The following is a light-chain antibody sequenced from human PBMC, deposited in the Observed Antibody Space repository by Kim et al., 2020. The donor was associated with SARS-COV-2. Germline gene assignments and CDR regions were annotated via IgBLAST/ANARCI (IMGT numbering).Light chain of an antibody. CDR2: DAS. Sequence: DIQMTQSPSSLSASVGDRVTITCQANQDISNFLNWYQQKPVKAPNLLIYDASNLETGVPSRFSGHGSGTDFTFTILSLQPEDIATYYCQQYEYLPLTFGGGTKVDIK. CDR1: QDISNF. CDR3: QQYEYLPLT. J-gene: IGKJ4*01. V-gene: IGKV1-33*01.